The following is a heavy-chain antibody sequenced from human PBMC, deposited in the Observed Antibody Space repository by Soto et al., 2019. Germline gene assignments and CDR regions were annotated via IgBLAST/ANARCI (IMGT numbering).Heavy chain of an antibody. D-gene: IGHD3-10*01. Sequence: QVQLVQSGAEVKRPGSSVKVSCKASGDTFTFYSINWVRQAPGLGLEWMGRINPILSMSNYAQRFQGRVTMIADKSTSTSYMELSRLRSEDTAIYYCASSYGSGYRAFDYWGQGALVTVS. CDR2: INPILSMS. CDR3: ASSYGSGYRAFDY. V-gene: IGHV1-69*02. J-gene: IGHJ4*02. CDR1: GDTFTFYS.